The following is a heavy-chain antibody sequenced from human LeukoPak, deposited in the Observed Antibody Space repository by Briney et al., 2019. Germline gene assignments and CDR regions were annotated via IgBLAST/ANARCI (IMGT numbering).Heavy chain of an antibody. CDR2: IWSDGSNK. CDR3: AKHRGYSYGNYYDMHV. V-gene: IGHV3-33*06. Sequence: GRSLRLSCAASGFTFSSYDMHWVRQAPGRGLEWVALIWSDGSNKYYADSVKGRFTISRDNSKNTLYLQMNSLRAEDTAVYYCAKHRGYSYGNYYDMHVWGQGTTVSVSS. D-gene: IGHD5-18*01. CDR1: GFTFSSYD. J-gene: IGHJ6*02.